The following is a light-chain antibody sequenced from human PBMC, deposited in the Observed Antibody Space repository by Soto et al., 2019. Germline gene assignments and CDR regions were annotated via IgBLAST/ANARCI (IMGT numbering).Light chain of an antibody. CDR2: GAS. CDR1: QSVSSSY. CDR3: QQYGSSPPVYT. V-gene: IGKV3-20*01. J-gene: IGKJ2*01. Sequence: EIVLTQSPGTLSLSPGERATLSCRASQSVSSSYLAWYQQKPGQAPRLLIYGASSRATGIPDRFSGSGSGTDFTLTISRLEPEDFAVYYGQQYGSSPPVYTFGQGTKVEIK.